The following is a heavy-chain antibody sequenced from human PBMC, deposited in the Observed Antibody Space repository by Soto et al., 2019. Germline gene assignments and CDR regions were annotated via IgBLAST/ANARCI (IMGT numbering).Heavy chain of an antibody. J-gene: IGHJ4*02. V-gene: IGHV4-61*01. CDR3: AREGDYGSVDY. D-gene: IGHD4-17*01. Sequence: SETLSLTCTVSGGSVRSGSYYWIWIRQPPGKGLEWIGYIYYSGSTNYNPSLKSRVTISVDTSKNQSSLKLSSVTAADTAVYYCAREGDYGSVDYWGQGTLVTVSS. CDR1: GGSVRSGSYY. CDR2: IYYSGST.